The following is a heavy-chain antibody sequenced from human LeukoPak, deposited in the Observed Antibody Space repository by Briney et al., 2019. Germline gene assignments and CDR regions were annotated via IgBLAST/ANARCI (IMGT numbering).Heavy chain of an antibody. CDR2: IKSKADSGTT. V-gene: IGHV3-15*01. D-gene: IGHD7-27*01. J-gene: IGHJ4*02. CDR1: GFIFNNAW. CDR3: ATSNWGGGY. Sequence: GRALRLSCAASGFIFNNAWMSWVRQAPGKGLEWVGRIKSKADSGTTDYAAPVKGRFTISRDDSKNTLYLQMNSLKTEDTAVYYCATSNWGGGYWGQGTLVTVSS.